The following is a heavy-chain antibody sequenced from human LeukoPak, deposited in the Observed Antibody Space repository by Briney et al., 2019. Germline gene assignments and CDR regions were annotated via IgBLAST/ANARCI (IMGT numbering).Heavy chain of an antibody. Sequence: GESLKISCKGSGYSFTSYWISWVRQMPGKGLEWVGRIDPSDSYTSYSPSFQGHVTISADKSISTAYLQWSSLKASDTAMYYCATHSGSYSGDAFDIWGQGTMVTVSS. V-gene: IGHV5-10-1*01. D-gene: IGHD1-26*01. J-gene: IGHJ3*02. CDR3: ATHSGSYSGDAFDI. CDR2: IDPSDSYT. CDR1: GYSFTSYW.